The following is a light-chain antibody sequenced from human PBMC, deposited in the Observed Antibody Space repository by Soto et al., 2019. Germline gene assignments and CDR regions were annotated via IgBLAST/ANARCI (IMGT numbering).Light chain of an antibody. CDR1: QSINGNF. J-gene: IGKJ1*01. Sequence: EVVLTQSPGTLCLSPGERATLSCRASQSINGNFLVWYQQKLGQAPRLLIFAASSRATGIPDRFSGSGSGTDFTLTISRLDPEDFAVYYCQQNSTSRSWTFGHGTKVDIK. CDR2: AAS. CDR3: QQNSTSRSWT. V-gene: IGKV3-20*01.